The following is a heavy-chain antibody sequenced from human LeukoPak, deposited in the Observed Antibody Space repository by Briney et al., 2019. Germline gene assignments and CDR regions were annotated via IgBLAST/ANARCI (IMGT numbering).Heavy chain of an antibody. CDR2: ISRSSSTI. CDR3: ARGTGIAGNWFDP. Sequence: GGSLRLSCAASGFTFSDYSLTWVRQAPGKGLEWVSYISRSSSTISYADSVKGRFTISRDNAKNSLYLQMNSLRDEDSAVYYCARGTGIAGNWFDPWGQGTLVTVSS. V-gene: IGHV3-48*02. J-gene: IGHJ5*02. CDR1: GFTFSDYS. D-gene: IGHD6-13*01.